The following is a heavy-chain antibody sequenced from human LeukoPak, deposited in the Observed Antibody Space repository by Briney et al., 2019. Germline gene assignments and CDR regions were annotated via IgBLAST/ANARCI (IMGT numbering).Heavy chain of an antibody. V-gene: IGHV3-15*01. D-gene: IGHD2-21*02. CDR3: ARERDRGVTSPYFDY. J-gene: IGHJ4*02. Sequence: GGSLRLSCAASGFTFSNAWMSWVRQAPGKGLEWVGRIKSKTDGGTTDYAAPVKGRFTISRDDSKNTLYLQMNSLRAEDTAVYFCARERDRGVTSPYFDYWGQGTLATVSS. CDR2: IKSKTDGGTT. CDR1: GFTFSNAW.